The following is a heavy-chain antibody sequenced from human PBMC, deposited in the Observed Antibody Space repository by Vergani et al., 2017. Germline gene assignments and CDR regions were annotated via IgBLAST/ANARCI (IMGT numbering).Heavy chain of an antibody. D-gene: IGHD1-26*01. CDR2: IYYSGST. CDR1: GGSFSGYY. V-gene: IGHV4-34*11. J-gene: IGHJ6*02. CDR3: ARDWSGSTTGGMDV. Sequence: QVQLQQWGAGLLKPSETLSLTCAVYGGSFSGYYWSWIRQPPGKGLEWIGYIYYSGSTNYNPSLKSRVTISVDTSKNQFSLKLSSVTAADTAVYYCARDWSGSTTGGMDVWGQGTTVTVSS.